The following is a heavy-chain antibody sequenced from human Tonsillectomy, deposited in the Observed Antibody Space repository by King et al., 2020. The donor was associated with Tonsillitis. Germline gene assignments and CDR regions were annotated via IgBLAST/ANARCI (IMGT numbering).Heavy chain of an antibody. CDR3: TRRTPSNNWYYFDS. J-gene: IGHJ4*02. Sequence: VQLQESGPGLVKPSETLSLTCSVSIDSMDSHYWSWIRQPPGKGLEWIGYIYSGGSTKYNPSLKSRVTILLDMSKNQFSLNLTSVTAADTAVYYCTRRTPSNNWYYFDSWGQGTLVTVSS. V-gene: IGHV4-59*08. CDR1: IDSMDSHY. CDR2: IYSGGST. D-gene: IGHD5-24*01.